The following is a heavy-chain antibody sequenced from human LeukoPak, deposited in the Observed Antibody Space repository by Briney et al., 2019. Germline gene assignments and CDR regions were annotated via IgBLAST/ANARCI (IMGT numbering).Heavy chain of an antibody. J-gene: IGHJ6*03. CDR1: GYTFTSYA. D-gene: IGHD6-25*01. Sequence: ASVKVSCKASGYTFTSYAMNWVRQAPGQGLEWMGYINTNTGNPTYAQGFTGRFVFSLDTSVSTAYLQISSLKAEDTAVFSCARLSPQRGGNYYMDVWGKGTTVTVSS. V-gene: IGHV7-4-1*02. CDR3: ARLSPQRGGNYYMDV. CDR2: INTNTGNP.